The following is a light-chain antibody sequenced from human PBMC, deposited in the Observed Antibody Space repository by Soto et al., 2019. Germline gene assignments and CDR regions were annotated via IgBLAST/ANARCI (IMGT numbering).Light chain of an antibody. J-gene: IGKJ2*01. CDR3: QQYKNYLYT. CDR2: GAS. Sequence: DIQMTQSPSTLSASVGDRVTIICRASQSISSWLAWYQQKPGKAPKLLVYGASSLESGVPSRFSGSGSGTEFTLTISSLQPDDFATYYCQQYKNYLYTFGQGTKLEIK. CDR1: QSISSW. V-gene: IGKV1-5*02.